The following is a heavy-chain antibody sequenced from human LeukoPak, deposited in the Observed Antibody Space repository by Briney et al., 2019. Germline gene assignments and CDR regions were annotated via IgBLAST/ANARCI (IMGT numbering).Heavy chain of an antibody. Sequence: GGSLRLSCAASGFTVSTNYMNWVRQAPGKGLEWASVFYSGGSTYYADSVKGRFTISRDNSKNTLYLQMNSLRAEDTAVYYCARDTVTTFRFRDYYYYGMDVWGQGTTVTVSS. CDR3: ARDTVTTFRFRDYYYYGMDV. J-gene: IGHJ6*02. V-gene: IGHV3-53*01. D-gene: IGHD4-17*01. CDR1: GFTVSTNY. CDR2: FYSGGST.